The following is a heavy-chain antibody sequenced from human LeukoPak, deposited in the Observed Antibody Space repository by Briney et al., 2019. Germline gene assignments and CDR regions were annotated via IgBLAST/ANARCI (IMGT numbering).Heavy chain of an antibody. V-gene: IGHV1-8*01. D-gene: IGHD3-16*01. J-gene: IGHJ4*02. Sequence: ASVNVSCKASGYTFTSYDINWVRQATGQGLEWMGWMNPNSGNTGYAQTFQGRVTMTGDTSTNTAYMELSSLRSEDTAVYYCATGIMIPAGFDYWGQGTLVTVSS. CDR1: GYTFTSYD. CDR2: MNPNSGNT. CDR3: ATGIMIPAGFDY.